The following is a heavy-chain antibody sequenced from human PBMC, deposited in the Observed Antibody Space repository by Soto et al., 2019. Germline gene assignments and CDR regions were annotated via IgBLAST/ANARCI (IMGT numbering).Heavy chain of an antibody. J-gene: IGHJ5*02. D-gene: IGHD2-2*01. V-gene: IGHV1-18*01. CDR1: GYTFTTYG. CDR3: ARGDCSSTSCYWGANWFDP. CDR2: ISSYNGNT. Sequence: QVQLIQSGAEVKKPGASVKVSCKASGYTFTTYGIIWVRQAPGQGLEWMGWISSYNGNTVYAQNLQGRATMTTDTSKSTAYMELRSLRSDDTAVYYCARGDCSSTSCYWGANWFDPWGQGTLVIVSS.